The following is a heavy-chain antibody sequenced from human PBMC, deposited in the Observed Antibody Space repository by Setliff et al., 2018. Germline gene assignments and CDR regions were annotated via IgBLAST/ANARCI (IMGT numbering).Heavy chain of an antibody. CDR1: GGSISSYY. V-gene: IGHV4-59*01. CDR3: AREIHSAAYNWFDP. Sequence: PSETLSLTCTVSGGSISSYYWSWIRQPPGKGLEWIGYIDYSGSTKYNPSLKSRVTISVDTSKNQFSLKLSSVTAADTAVYYCAREIHSAAYNWFDPWGQGTLVTRLL. J-gene: IGHJ5*02. CDR2: IDYSGST. D-gene: IGHD5-18*01.